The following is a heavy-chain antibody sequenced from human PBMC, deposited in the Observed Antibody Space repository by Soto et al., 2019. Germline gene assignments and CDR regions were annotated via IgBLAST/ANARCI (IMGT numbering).Heavy chain of an antibody. J-gene: IGHJ4*02. D-gene: IGHD3-9*01. CDR2: ISGSGGST. Sequence: GGSLRLSCAASGFTFSSYAMSWVRQAPGKGLEWVSAISGSGGSTYYADSVKGRFTISRDNSKNTLYLQMNSLRAEDTAVYYCAKGGRDYDILTGYPDPSYYFDYWGQGTLVTVSS. CDR3: AKGGRDYDILTGYPDPSYYFDY. CDR1: GFTFSSYA. V-gene: IGHV3-23*01.